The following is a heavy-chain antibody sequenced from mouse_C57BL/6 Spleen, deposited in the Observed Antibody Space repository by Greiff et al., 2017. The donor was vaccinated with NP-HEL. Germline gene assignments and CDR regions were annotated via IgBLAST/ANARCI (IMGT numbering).Heavy chain of an antibody. CDR2: IDPETGGT. CDR3: TRGEKPYYFDY. V-gene: IGHV1-15*01. J-gene: IGHJ2*01. Sequence: QVQLKESGAELVRPGASVTLSCKASGYTFTDYEMHWVKQTPVHGLEWIGAIDPETGGTAYNQKFKGKAILTADKSSSTAYMELRSLTSEDSAVYYCTRGEKPYYFDYWGQGTTLTVSS. CDR1: GYTFTDYE.